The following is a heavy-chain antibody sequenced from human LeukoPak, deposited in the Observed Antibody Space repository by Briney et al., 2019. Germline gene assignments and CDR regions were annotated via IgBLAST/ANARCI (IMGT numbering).Heavy chain of an antibody. CDR1: GVSISSGSYY. CDR2: IYTSGST. V-gene: IGHV4-61*02. Sequence: PSQTLSLTCTVSGVSISSGSYYWSWLRQPAGKGLEWIGRIYTSGSTNYNPSLKSRVTISVDTSKNQFSLKLSSVTAADTAVYYCARDHNSGSYPGYYYYMDVWGKGTTVTVSS. D-gene: IGHD1-26*01. CDR3: ARDHNSGSYPGYYYYMDV. J-gene: IGHJ6*03.